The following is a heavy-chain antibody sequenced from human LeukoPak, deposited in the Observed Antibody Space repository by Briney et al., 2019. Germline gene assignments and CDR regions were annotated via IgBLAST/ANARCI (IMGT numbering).Heavy chain of an antibody. Sequence: SVKVSCKASGGTFSSYAISWVRQAPGQGLEWMGGIIPIFGTANYAQKFQGRVTITTDESTSTAYMELSSLRSEDTAVYYCARVAPQLRSDYYYYGMDVWGQGTTVTVSS. CDR1: GGTFSSYA. CDR3: ARVAPQLRSDYYYYGMDV. J-gene: IGHJ6*02. D-gene: IGHD1-1*01. CDR2: IIPIFGTA. V-gene: IGHV1-69*05.